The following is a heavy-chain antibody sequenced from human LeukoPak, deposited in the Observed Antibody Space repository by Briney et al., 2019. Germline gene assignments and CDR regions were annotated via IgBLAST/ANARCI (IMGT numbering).Heavy chain of an antibody. CDR3: ARGIGKDAFDI. D-gene: IGHD2-15*01. CDR2: ISSSSSYT. CDR1: GFTFSDYY. J-gene: IGHJ3*02. Sequence: GGSLRLSCAASGFTFSDYYMSWIRQAPGKGLEWVSYISSSSSYTNYADSVKGRFTISRDNAKNSLYLQMNSLRAEDTAVYYCARGIGKDAFDIWGQGTRVTVSS. V-gene: IGHV3-11*06.